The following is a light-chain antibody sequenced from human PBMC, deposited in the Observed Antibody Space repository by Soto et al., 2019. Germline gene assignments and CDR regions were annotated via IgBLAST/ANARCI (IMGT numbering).Light chain of an antibody. CDR2: QVT. CDR3: SSYTDSSNYV. V-gene: IGLV2-14*01. CDR1: SSDLAIYNY. Sequence: QSVLTQPASVSGSPGQSITISCTGTSSDLAIYNYVSWYQQQPGKAPKLMIYQVTNRPSGVSNRFSGSRSGNTASLTISGLQAEDEADYYCSSYTDSSNYVFGTGTKGHRP. J-gene: IGLJ1*01.